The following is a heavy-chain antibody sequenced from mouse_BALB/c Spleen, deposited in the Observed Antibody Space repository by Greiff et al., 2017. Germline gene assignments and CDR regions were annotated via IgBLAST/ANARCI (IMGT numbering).Heavy chain of an antibody. V-gene: IGHV3-2*02. CDR1: GYSITSDYA. J-gene: IGHJ2*01. D-gene: IGHD1-1*01. Sequence: VQLKESGPGLVKPSQSLSLTCTVTGYSITSDYAWNWIRQFPGNKLEWMGYISYSGSTSYNPSLKSRISITRDTSKNQFFLQLNSVTTEDTATYYCAQNYYGSSYGYFDYWGQGTTLTVSS. CDR2: ISYSGST. CDR3: AQNYYGSSYGYFDY.